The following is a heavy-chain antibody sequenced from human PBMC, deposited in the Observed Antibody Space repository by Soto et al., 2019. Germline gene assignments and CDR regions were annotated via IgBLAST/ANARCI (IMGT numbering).Heavy chain of an antibody. V-gene: IGHV2-5*02. J-gene: IGHJ4*02. CDR2: IYWDDDE. CDR1: GFSLSTTAEG. CDR3: AHGSCSSADCYPNPYLDY. Sequence: QITLKESGPTLVNPTQTLTLTCTFSGFSLSTTAEGVGWIRQPPGKALEWLALIYWDDDERYSQSLKSRLTITKDTSKNQVVLTMTNVDPVDTATYYCAHGSCSSADCYPNPYLDYWGQGILVTVSS. D-gene: IGHD2-2*01.